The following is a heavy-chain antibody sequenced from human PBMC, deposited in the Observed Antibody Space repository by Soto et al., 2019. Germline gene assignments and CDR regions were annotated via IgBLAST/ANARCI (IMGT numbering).Heavy chain of an antibody. CDR3: ARVVPPYYYYGMDV. J-gene: IGHJ6*01. D-gene: IGHD3-10*02. V-gene: IGHV3-30-3*01. CDR2: IAYDGSNK. Sequence: PLWSVRLAGASCRFSFSSYAIRWVHHAPGKGRGWVAGIAYDGSNKYYADSVRGRFTISRENCKNTLCLEINILGAQDTVVDYCARVVPPYYYYGMDVWGQGTTVTVSS. CDR1: RFSFSSYA.